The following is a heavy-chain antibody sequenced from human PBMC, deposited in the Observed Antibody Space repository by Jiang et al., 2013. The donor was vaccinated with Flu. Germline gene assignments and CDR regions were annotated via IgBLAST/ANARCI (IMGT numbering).Heavy chain of an antibody. V-gene: IGHV1-18*04. CDR3: ASTIVGMDV. CDR1: GYTFTGYY. CDR2: ISAYNGNT. Sequence: SCKASGYTFTGYYMHWVRQAPGQGLEWMGWISAYNGNTNYAQKLQGRVTMTTDTSTSTAYMELRSLRSDDTAVYYCASTIVGMDVVGPKGPRSPSP. D-gene: IGHD3-9*01. J-gene: IGHJ6*02.